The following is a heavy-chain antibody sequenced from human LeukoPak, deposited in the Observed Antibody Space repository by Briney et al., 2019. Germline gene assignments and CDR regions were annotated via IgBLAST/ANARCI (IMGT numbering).Heavy chain of an antibody. V-gene: IGHV3-21*01. CDR1: GFTFSSYS. CDR3: ASLEISGSYLGYYFDY. J-gene: IGHJ4*02. CDR2: ISSSSSYI. D-gene: IGHD1-26*01. Sequence: PGGSLRLSCAASGFTFSSYSMNWVRQAPGKGLEWVSSISSSSSYIYYVDSVKGRFTISRDNAKNSLYLQMNSLRAEDTAVYYCASLEISGSYLGYYFDYWGQGTLVTVSS.